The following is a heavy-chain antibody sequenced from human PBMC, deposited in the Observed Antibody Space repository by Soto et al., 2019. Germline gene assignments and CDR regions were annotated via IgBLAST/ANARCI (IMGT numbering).Heavy chain of an antibody. CDR1: GFTFSSYE. V-gene: IGHV3-48*03. CDR3: ARGRDYGDNNWFDP. CDR2: ISSSGSTI. J-gene: IGHJ5*02. D-gene: IGHD4-17*01. Sequence: SLSCAASGFTFSSYEMTWVRQAPGKGLEWISYISSSGSTIYYADSVKGRFTISRDNAKNSLYLQMNSLRAEDTAVYYCARGRDYGDNNWFDPWGQGTLVTVSS.